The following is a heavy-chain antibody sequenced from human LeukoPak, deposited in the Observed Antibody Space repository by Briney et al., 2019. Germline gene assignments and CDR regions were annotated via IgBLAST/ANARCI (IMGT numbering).Heavy chain of an antibody. CDR2: IYSGGST. CDR1: GFTVSSNY. V-gene: IGHV3-66*02. D-gene: IGHD3/OR15-3a*01. Sequence: PGGSLRLSCAASGFTVSSNYMSWVRQAPGKGLEWVSVIYSGGSTYYADSVKGRFTISRDNSKNTLYVQMNSLRAEDTAVYDCARTRTFDYWGKGTLVTVSS. CDR3: ARTRTFDY. J-gene: IGHJ4*02.